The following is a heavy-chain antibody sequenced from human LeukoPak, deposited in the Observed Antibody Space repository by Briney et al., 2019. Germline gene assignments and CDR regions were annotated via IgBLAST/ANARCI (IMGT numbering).Heavy chain of an antibody. V-gene: IGHV4-30-2*03. CDR2: IYHSGST. CDR3: ARHERAYYYDSSGYPDY. J-gene: IGHJ4*02. Sequence: SQTLSLTCAVSGGSISSGGYSWSWIRQPPGKGLEWIGYIYHSGSTYYNPSLKSRVTISVETSKNQFSLKLTSVTAADTAVYYCARHERAYYYDSSGYPDYWGQGTLVTVSS. CDR1: GGSISSGGYS. D-gene: IGHD3-22*01.